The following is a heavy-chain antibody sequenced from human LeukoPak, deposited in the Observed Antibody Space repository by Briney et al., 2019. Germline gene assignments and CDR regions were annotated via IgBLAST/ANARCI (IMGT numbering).Heavy chain of an antibody. J-gene: IGHJ4*02. V-gene: IGHV3-7*04. CDR2: INQDGTVE. Sequence: TGGSLRLSCAASGFTISNYWMNWVRQAPGEGLEWVANINQDGTVEHYVDSVKGRFTISRDNAKNSLYLQMNTLRAEDTAVYYCARDRCASGSLDYWGQGALVTVSS. D-gene: IGHD3-10*01. CDR1: GFTISNYW. CDR3: ARDRCASGSLDY.